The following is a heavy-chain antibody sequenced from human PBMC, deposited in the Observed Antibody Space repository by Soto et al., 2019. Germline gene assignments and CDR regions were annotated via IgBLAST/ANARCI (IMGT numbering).Heavy chain of an antibody. D-gene: IGHD6-13*01. Sequence: QVQLVQSGAEVEKPGASVKVSCKASGYTFTSYAISWVRQAPGQGLEWMGRISTYNGNTNYAQKLQGRVTLTTDTSTSTAYMELRCLRSDDTAVYYCARYAGTDWFDPWGQGTLVTVSS. V-gene: IGHV1-18*01. J-gene: IGHJ5*02. CDR2: ISTYNGNT. CDR1: GYTFTSYA. CDR3: ARYAGTDWFDP.